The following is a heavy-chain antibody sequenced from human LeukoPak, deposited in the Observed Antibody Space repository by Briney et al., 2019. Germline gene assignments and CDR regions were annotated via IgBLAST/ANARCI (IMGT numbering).Heavy chain of an antibody. CDR1: GFTFSSYS. CDR3: ARGIDYFDY. CDR2: ISSRSSYI. V-gene: IGHV3-21*01. J-gene: IGHJ4*02. Sequence: GGSLRLSCAASGFTFSSYSMNWVRQAPGKGLEWVSSISSRSSYIYYADSVKGRFTISRDNAKNSLYLQMNSLRAEDTAVYYCARGIDYFDYWGQGTLVTVSS.